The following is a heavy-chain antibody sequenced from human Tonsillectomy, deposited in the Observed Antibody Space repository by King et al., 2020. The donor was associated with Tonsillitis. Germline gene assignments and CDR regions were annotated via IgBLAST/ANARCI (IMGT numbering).Heavy chain of an antibody. CDR2: IYSGGSI. V-gene: IGHV3-53*01. CDR1: GFIVSTSY. Sequence: VQLVESGGGLIQPGGSLRLSCAASGFIVSTSYMSWVRQAPGKGLEWVSIIYSGGSIYYGDSVKGRFTISRDNSKNTLYLQMNSLRAEDTAVYYCARVMSDAFDIWGQGTMVTVSS. CDR3: ARVMSDAFDI. J-gene: IGHJ3*02.